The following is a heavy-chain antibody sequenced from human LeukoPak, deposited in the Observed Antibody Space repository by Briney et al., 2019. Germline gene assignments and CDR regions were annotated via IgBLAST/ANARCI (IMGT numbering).Heavy chain of an antibody. J-gene: IGHJ3*01. V-gene: IGHV3-33*06. CDR1: GFTFSSYG. Sequence: GGSLRLSCAASGFTFSSYGMHWARQAPGKGLEWVAVTWHDALNKYYADAVKGRFTISRDNSKNTLYLQMNSLRVEDTAVYYCAKCSGKGRDGYNYDAFDVWGQGTMVTVSS. CDR2: TWHDALNK. D-gene: IGHD5-24*01. CDR3: AKCSGKGRDGYNYDAFDV.